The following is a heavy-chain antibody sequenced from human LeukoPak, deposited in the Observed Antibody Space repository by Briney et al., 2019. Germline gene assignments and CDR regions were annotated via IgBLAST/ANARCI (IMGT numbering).Heavy chain of an antibody. CDR3: AKQMPYYDTLAGYFDY. CDR2: ISGSGGST. J-gene: IGHJ4*02. V-gene: IGHV3-23*01. CDR1: GFTFSSYA. Sequence: GGSLRLSCAASGFTFSSYAMSWVRQAPGKGLGWVSTISGSGGSTYYADSVKGRFTFSRDNSKNTLYLQMNSLRAEDTAVYYCAKQMPYYDTLAGYFDYWGQGTLVTVYS. D-gene: IGHD3-9*01.